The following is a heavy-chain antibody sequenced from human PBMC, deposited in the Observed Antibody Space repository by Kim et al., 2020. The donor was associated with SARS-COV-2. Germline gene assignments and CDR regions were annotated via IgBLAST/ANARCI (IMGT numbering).Heavy chain of an antibody. D-gene: IGHD2-21*02. CDR3: ARDAHPYGAGDTYLYYFDH. Sequence: GGSLRLSCVASRLEFSKYGMHWVRQAPGKGLEWVAVIGYDGKKKKYADSVKGRFTISRDNPQNTLYLEVNRLRGEDTGLYYCARDAHPYGAGDTYLYYFDHWGQGTLVTVSS. J-gene: IGHJ4*02. CDR1: RLEFSKYG. V-gene: IGHV3-33*01. CDR2: IGYDGKKK.